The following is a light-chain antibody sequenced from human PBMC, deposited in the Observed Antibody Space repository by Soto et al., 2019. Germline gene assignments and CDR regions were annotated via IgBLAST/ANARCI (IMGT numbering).Light chain of an antibody. J-gene: IGLJ2*01. Sequence: QSVLTQPASVSGSPGQSITISCTGTSSDIGGYNYVSWYQQHPGKAPKLMIFEVSKRPSGVPDRFSASKSGNTASLTVSGLQAEDEADYYCASYTGSNTLVVFGGGTKLTVL. CDR2: EVS. CDR1: SSDIGGYNY. CDR3: ASYTGSNTLVV. V-gene: IGLV2-8*01.